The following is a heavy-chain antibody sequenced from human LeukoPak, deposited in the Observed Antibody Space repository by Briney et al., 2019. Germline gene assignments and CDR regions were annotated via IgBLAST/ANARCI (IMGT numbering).Heavy chain of an antibody. CDR3: ARDYSSGWYYFDY. J-gene: IGHJ4*02. V-gene: IGHV4-38-2*02. CDR1: GYSISSGYY. D-gene: IGHD6-19*01. CDR2: IYHSGST. Sequence: PSETLSLTCTVSGYSISSGYYWGWIRQPPGKGLEWIGSIYHSGSTYYNPSLKSRVTISVDTSKNQFPLKLSSVTAADTAVYYCARDYSSGWYYFDYWGQGTLVTVSS.